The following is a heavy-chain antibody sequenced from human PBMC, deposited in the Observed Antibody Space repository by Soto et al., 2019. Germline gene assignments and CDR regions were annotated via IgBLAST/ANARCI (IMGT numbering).Heavy chain of an antibody. Sequence: EVQLVESGGGLVQPGGSLRLSCAASGFTFSSYAMHWVRQAPGKGLEYVSAISSNGGSTYYANSVKGRFTISRDNSKNTLYRKMGSMGAEDRAVYYCARGDCSSTSCYAGLLDDWGQGTLVTVSS. CDR2: ISSNGGST. V-gene: IGHV3-64*01. D-gene: IGHD2-2*01. CDR3: ARGDCSSTSCYAGLLDD. CDR1: GFTFSSYA. J-gene: IGHJ4*02.